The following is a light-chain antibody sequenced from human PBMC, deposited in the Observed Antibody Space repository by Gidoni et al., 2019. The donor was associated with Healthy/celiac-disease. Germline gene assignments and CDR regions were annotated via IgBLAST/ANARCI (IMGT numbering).Light chain of an antibody. V-gene: IGLV2-14*01. CDR2: EVS. Sequence: QSALTQPAAVSGPPGQSITISCTGTSSDVGGYNYVSWYQQHPGKAPNLMIYEVSNRPSGVSNRFSGSKSGNTAPLTISGLQAADEADYYCSSYTSSSTVVFGGGTKLTVL. CDR3: SSYTSSSTVV. CDR1: SSDVGGYNY. J-gene: IGLJ2*01.